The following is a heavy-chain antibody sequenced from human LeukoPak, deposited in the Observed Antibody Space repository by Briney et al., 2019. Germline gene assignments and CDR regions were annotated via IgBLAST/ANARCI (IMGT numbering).Heavy chain of an antibody. J-gene: IGHJ4*02. CDR3: ARLEPYSSSFDY. V-gene: IGHV3-21*01. D-gene: IGHD6-6*01. CDR1: GFTFSSYG. Sequence: PGGSLRLSCAASGFTFSSYGMHWVRQAPGKGLEWVSSISDSSSYIYYADSVKGRFTTSRDNAKNSLYLQMNSLRAEDTAVYYCARLEPYSSSFDYGGQGTLVTVSS. CDR2: ISDSSSYI.